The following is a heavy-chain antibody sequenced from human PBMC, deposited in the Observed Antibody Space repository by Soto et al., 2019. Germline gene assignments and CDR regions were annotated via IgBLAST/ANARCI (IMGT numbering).Heavy chain of an antibody. CDR3: ARPSRGYSGYETLEFDY. CDR1: GGTFSSYA. Sequence: ASVKVSCKASGGTFSSYAISWVRQAPGQGLEWMGGIIPIFGTANYAQKFQGRVTITADESTSTAYMELSSLRSEDTAVYYCARPSRGYSGYETLEFDYWGQGTLVTVSS. D-gene: IGHD5-12*01. J-gene: IGHJ4*02. CDR2: IIPIFGTA. V-gene: IGHV1-69*13.